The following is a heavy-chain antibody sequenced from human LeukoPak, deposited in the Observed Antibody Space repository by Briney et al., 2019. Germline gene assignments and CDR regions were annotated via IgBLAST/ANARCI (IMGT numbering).Heavy chain of an antibody. CDR2: IYYSGST. CDR1: GGSISSSSYY. D-gene: IGHD6-13*01. CDR3: ARGYGYSSSWAHDY. J-gene: IGHJ4*02. V-gene: IGHV4-39*07. Sequence: PSETLSLTCTVSGGSISSSSYYWGWIRQPPGKGLEWIGSIYYSGSTYYNPSLKSRVTISVDTSKNQFSLKLSSVTAADTAVYYCARGYGYSSSWAHDYWGQGTLVTVSS.